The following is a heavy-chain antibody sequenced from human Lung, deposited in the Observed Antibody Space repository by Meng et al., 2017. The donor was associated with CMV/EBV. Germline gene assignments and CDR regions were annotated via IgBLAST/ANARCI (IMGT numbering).Heavy chain of an antibody. D-gene: IGHD2-15*01. J-gene: IGHJ4*02. Sequence: GGSXRLSCEGSGYSFTGYWIAWVRQMPGRGLEWMGIIYPGDSDTRYSPSFQGQVTISADKSISTAYLQWSSLKASDTAMYYCARHPAFVYCSHTTACPYYFDYXGQGXLVTVSS. V-gene: IGHV5-51*01. CDR1: GYSFTGYW. CDR3: ARHPAFVYCSHTTACPYYFDY. CDR2: IYPGDSDT.